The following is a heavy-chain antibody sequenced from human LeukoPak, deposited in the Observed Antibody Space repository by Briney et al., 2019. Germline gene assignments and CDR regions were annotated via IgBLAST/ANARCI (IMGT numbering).Heavy chain of an antibody. J-gene: IGHJ3*02. V-gene: IGHV4-61*01. Sequence: SETLSLTCTVSGGSISSSSYYWSWIRQPPGKGLEWIGYIYYSGSTNYNPSLKSRVTISVDTSKNQFSLKLSSVTAADTAVYYCARDSEAYCGGDCAFDIWGQGTMVTVSS. CDR3: ARDSEAYCGGDCAFDI. D-gene: IGHD2-21*02. CDR1: GGSISSSSYY. CDR2: IYYSGST.